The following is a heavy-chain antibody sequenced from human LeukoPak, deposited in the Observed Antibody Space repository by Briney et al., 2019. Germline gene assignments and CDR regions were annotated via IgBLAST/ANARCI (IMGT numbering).Heavy chain of an antibody. D-gene: IGHD3-10*01. Sequence: GGSLRLSCAASGFIFRTYNMNWVREAPGKGLEWVSSISSSSNYINYADSVKGRFTISRDNAKNSLYLEMNSLRAEETAVYYCARGSSGIGLDSWGQGTLVTVSS. CDR3: ARGSSGIGLDS. CDR1: GFIFRTYN. V-gene: IGHV3-21*01. CDR2: ISSSSNYI. J-gene: IGHJ4*02.